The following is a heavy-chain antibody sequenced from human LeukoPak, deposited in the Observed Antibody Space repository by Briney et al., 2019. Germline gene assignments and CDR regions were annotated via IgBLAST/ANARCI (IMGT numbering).Heavy chain of an antibody. CDR3: AAGRSYRLLDY. Sequence: GASVKVSCTVSMPSLTELSLYGVRQTPGKGLGWMGGFDVIDGEPIYAQKFQGRVTMTEDSSADPSYMELRRLRSDDTGLYYCAAGRSYRLLDYWGEGTLVSVPS. CDR2: FDVIDGEP. V-gene: IGHV1-24*01. CDR1: MPSLTELS. J-gene: IGHJ4*02. D-gene: IGHD5-18*01.